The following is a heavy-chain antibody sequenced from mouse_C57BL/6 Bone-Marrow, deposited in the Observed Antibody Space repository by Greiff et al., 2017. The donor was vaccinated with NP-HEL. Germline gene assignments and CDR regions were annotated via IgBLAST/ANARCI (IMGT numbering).Heavy chain of an antibody. J-gene: IGHJ1*03. CDR3: ERHEEGVLRYFDG. Sequence: VQRVESGAELVKPGASVKLSCKASGYNFTEYTIHWVKQRSGQGLEWIGWFYPGSGSIKYNEKFKDKATLTADTSSSTVYMELSRLTSEEYAVECCERHEEGVLRYFDGWGTGTTVTVSS. D-gene: IGHD1-1*01. CDR1: GYNFTEYT. CDR2: FYPGSGSI. V-gene: IGHV1-62-2*01.